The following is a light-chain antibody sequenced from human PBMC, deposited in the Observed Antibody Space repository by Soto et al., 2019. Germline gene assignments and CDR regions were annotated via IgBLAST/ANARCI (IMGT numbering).Light chain of an antibody. CDR2: GES. CDR3: HNYGSSMWS. CDR1: QSVTSRF. J-gene: IGKJ1*01. Sequence: EIVLTQSRGTLSLSPGERATLSCRTSQSVTSRFFAWYQQKPGQAPRILMYGESSRATGIPDRFSGSVSGKDFNLNISGVQPEDCAVYYCHNYGSSMWSCGQGTKVDIK. V-gene: IGKV3-20*01.